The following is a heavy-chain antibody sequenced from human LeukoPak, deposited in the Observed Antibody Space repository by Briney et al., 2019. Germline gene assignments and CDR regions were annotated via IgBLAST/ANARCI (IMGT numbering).Heavy chain of an antibody. V-gene: IGHV1-18*01. Sequence: GASVKVSCKASGYTFTSYGISWVRQAPGQGLEWMGWISAYNGNTNYAQKLQGRVTMTTDTSTSTAYMELRSLRSDDTAVYYCARDPSTDGIVVVPAVSNWFDPWGLGTLVTVSS. CDR3: ARDPSTDGIVVVPAVSNWFDP. CDR1: GYTFTSYG. CDR2: ISAYNGNT. D-gene: IGHD2-2*01. J-gene: IGHJ5*02.